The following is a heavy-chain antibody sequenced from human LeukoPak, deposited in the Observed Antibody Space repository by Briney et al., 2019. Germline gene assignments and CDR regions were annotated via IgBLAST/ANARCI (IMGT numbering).Heavy chain of an antibody. CDR1: GFSVRDFW. J-gene: IGHJ4*02. D-gene: IGHD1-1*01. CDR2: IKEDRTAD. CDR3: VRGGWELDY. Sequence: GGSLRLSCAASGFSVRDFWMAWVRQAPGKGLEWVSHIKEDRTADYYVDSVKGRFSISKDDGKNSLHLQMNSLRVEDTAVYYCVRGGWELDYWGQGTLVTVSS. V-gene: IGHV3-7*01.